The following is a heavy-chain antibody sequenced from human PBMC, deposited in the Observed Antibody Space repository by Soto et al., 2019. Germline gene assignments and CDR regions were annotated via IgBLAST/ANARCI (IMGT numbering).Heavy chain of an antibody. Sequence: QVQLVESGGGVVQPGRSLRLSCAASGFTFSSYAMHWVRQAPGKGLDWVAVISYDGSNKYYADSVKGRFTISRDNSKNTLYLQMNSMRAEDTAVYYCARQYDYDFGSGYYIEYFQHRGQGTLVTVSS. CDR2: ISYDGSNK. D-gene: IGHD3-3*01. CDR3: ARQYDYDFGSGYYIEYFQH. J-gene: IGHJ1*01. V-gene: IGHV3-30-3*01. CDR1: GFTFSSYA.